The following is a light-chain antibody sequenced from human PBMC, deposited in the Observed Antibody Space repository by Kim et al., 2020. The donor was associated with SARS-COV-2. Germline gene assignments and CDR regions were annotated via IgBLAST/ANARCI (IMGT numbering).Light chain of an antibody. V-gene: IGLV2-8*01. CDR3: SSYAGSNNLV. CDR1: SSDVGGYSY. Sequence: QSALTQPRSVSGSPGQSVTISCTGTSSDVGGYSYVSWYQQHPGKAPKLMIYEVSKRPSGVPDRFSGSKSGNTASLTVSGLQAEDEADYYCSSYAGSNNLVFGGGTQLTVL. J-gene: IGLJ3*02. CDR2: EVS.